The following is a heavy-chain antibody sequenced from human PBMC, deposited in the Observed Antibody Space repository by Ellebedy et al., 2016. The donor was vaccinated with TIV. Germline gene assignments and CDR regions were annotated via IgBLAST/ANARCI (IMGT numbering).Heavy chain of an antibody. V-gene: IGHV1-69*04. Sequence: SVKVSXXASGYTLFYYGINWVRQAPGQGLEWMGRLIPLLGIPDHAQKFQGRVTITADKSTRTVYMELSSLRSEDTAIYYCARVSRWEAFDIWGQGTMVTVSS. J-gene: IGHJ3*02. CDR3: ARVSRWEAFDI. CDR1: GYTLFYYG. D-gene: IGHD1-26*01. CDR2: LIPLLGIP.